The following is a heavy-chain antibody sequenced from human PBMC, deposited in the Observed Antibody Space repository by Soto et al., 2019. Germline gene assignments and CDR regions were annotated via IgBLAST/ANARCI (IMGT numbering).Heavy chain of an antibody. J-gene: IGHJ6*03. V-gene: IGHV1-3*01. Sequence: ASVKVSCKGSGYTFTSYAMHLVRQAPGQRHEWMGWINAGNGNTKYSQKCQGRVTITRDTSASTAYMELSSLRSEDTAVYYCARYRHLLVASIDYYFYMDVWGKGTTVTVSS. CDR1: GYTFTSYA. CDR3: ARYRHLLVASIDYYFYMDV. D-gene: IGHD2-15*01. CDR2: INAGNGNT.